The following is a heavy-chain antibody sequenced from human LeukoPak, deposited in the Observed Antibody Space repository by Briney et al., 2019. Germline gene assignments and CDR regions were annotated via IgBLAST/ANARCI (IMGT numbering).Heavy chain of an antibody. V-gene: IGHV3-7*04. CDR1: GFTFNNAW. Sequence: GGSLRLSCAASGFTFNNAWMSWVRQAPGKGLEWVANIKQDGSEKYYVDSVKGRFTISRDNAKNSLYLQMNSLRAEDTAVYYCAGVWYYYFDYWGQGTLVTVSS. CDR3: AGVWYYYFDY. J-gene: IGHJ4*02. CDR2: IKQDGSEK. D-gene: IGHD1-14*01.